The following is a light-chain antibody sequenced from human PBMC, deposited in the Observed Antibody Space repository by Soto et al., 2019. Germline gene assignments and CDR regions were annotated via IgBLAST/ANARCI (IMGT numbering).Light chain of an antibody. CDR3: MQAVQTPIT. CDR1: QSLLHSNGYNY. J-gene: IGKJ5*01. Sequence: DVVMTQSPLSLPVTPGEPASISCRSSQSLLHSNGYNYLDWYLQKPGQSPQLLIYLGSNRASGVPDRFSGSGSGTDFTLKISRVEAEYVGVYYCMQAVQTPITFGQGTRLEIK. V-gene: IGKV2-28*01. CDR2: LGS.